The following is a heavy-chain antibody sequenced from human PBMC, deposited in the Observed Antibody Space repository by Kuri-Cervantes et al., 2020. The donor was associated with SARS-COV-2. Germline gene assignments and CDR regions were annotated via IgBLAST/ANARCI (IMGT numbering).Heavy chain of an antibody. Sequence: ASVKVSCKASGYTFTGYYMHWVRQAPGQGLEWMGWLNPNSGGTNYAQKFQGRVTMTRDTSISTAYMELSRLRSDDTAVYYCATPRCCSGGSCYGLFDYWGQGTLVTVSS. CDR3: ATPRCCSGGSCYGLFDY. V-gene: IGHV1-2*02. D-gene: IGHD2-15*01. CDR1: GYTFTGYY. J-gene: IGHJ4*02. CDR2: LNPNSGGT.